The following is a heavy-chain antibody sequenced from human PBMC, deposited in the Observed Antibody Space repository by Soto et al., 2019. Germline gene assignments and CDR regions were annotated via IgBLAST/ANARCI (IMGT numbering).Heavy chain of an antibody. Sequence: QLLESGGGFVQPGGSLRLSCVASGFTFSNFAMAWVRRAPGEGLEWVSAISGSGDDTFYADSMKGRFTISRDNSKDTLYLQINSLRAEDTAVYYCPNPIPKTGTTFGFWGQGTLVTVSS. CDR1: GFTFSNFA. V-gene: IGHV3-23*01. CDR2: ISGSGDDT. D-gene: IGHD1-1*01. CDR3: PNPIPKTGTTFGF. J-gene: IGHJ4*02.